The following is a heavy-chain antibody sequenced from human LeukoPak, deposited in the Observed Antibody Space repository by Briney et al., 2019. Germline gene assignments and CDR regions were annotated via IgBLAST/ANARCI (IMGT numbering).Heavy chain of an antibody. CDR2: INSVGRSI. CDR1: GFTFTTYS. D-gene: IGHD6-19*01. CDR3: AREGSGPRDAFDI. J-gene: IGHJ3*02. Sequence: GSLRLSCAASGFTFTTYSMNWVRQAPGQGLEWISYINSVGRSIDYADSVKGRFTISRDNPKNSLYLQMNSLRPEDTAVYYCAREGSGPRDAFDIWGQGTMVTVSS. V-gene: IGHV3-48*04.